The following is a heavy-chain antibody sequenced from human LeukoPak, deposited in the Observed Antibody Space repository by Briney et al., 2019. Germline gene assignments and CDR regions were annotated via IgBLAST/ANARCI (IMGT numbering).Heavy chain of an antibody. Sequence: GGSLRLSCAASGFTFSSYAMSWVRQAPGKGLEWVSAISGSGGSTYYADSVKGRFTISRDNSKDTLYLRMNSLRAEDTAVYYCAKVGHSSSLDYWGQGTLVTVSS. CDR2: ISGSGGST. D-gene: IGHD6-13*01. J-gene: IGHJ4*02. CDR1: GFTFSSYA. V-gene: IGHV3-23*01. CDR3: AKVGHSSSLDY.